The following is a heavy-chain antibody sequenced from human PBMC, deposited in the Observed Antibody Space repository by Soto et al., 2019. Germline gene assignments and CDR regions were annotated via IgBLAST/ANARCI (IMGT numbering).Heavy chain of an antibody. V-gene: IGHV3-33*01. CDR1: GXTISNYR. Sequence: GSLRLSCVASGXTISNYRMHWVRQAPGKGLEWVAVIWYDGSNKYYADSVKGRFTISRDNSKNTLYVQMNSLRAEDTAVYYCARDPSHGSGSYLDYWGQGTLVTVSS. CDR3: ARDPSHGSGSYLDY. J-gene: IGHJ4*02. D-gene: IGHD3-10*01. CDR2: IWYDGSNK.